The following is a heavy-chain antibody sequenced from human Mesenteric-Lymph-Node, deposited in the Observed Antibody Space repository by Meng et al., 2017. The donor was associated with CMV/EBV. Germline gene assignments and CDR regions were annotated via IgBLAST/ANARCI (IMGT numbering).Heavy chain of an antibody. V-gene: IGHV4-39*07. CDR1: GGSISSSSYY. J-gene: IGHJ5*02. Sequence: GSLRLSCTVSGGSISSSSYYWGWIRQPPGKGLEWIGSIYYSGSTYYNPSLKSRVTISVDTSKNQFSLKLSSVTAADTAVYYCARRYYDFWSGPRRTNWFDPWGQGTLVTVSS. CDR2: IYYSGST. CDR3: ARRYYDFWSGPRRTNWFDP. D-gene: IGHD3-3*01.